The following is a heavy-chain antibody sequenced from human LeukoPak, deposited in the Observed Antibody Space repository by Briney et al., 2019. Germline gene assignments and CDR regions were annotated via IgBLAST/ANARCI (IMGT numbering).Heavy chain of an antibody. Sequence: SVKVSCKASGYTFPSYFMHWVRQAPGQGLEWMGGIIPIFGTANYAQKFQGRVTITADESTSTAYMELSSLRSEDTAVYYCARDFRWEGGPNWFDPWGQGTLVTVSS. CDR3: ARDFRWEGGPNWFDP. D-gene: IGHD1-26*01. CDR1: GYTFPSYF. CDR2: IIPIFGTA. J-gene: IGHJ5*02. V-gene: IGHV1-69*13.